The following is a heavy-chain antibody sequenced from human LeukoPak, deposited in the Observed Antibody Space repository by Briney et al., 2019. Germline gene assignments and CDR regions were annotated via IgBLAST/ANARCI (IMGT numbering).Heavy chain of an antibody. CDR3: ARGEMATITLFDY. D-gene: IGHD5-24*01. Sequence: SVKVSCKASGYTFTNYGISWVRQAPGQGLEWMGRIIPIFGIANYAQKFQGRVTITADKSTSTAYMELSSLRSEDTAVYYCARGEMATITLFDYWGQGTLVTVSS. J-gene: IGHJ4*02. V-gene: IGHV1-69*04. CDR1: GYTFTNYG. CDR2: IIPIFGIA.